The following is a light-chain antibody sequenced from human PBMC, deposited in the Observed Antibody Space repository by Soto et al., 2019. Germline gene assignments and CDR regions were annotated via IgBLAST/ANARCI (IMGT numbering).Light chain of an antibody. V-gene: IGKV1D-12*01. CDR3: QHAHSFPST. J-gene: IGKJ5*01. CDR1: QGFSGW. CDR2: AAS. Sequence: DIQMTQSPSSVSASVGDRVTITSRASQGFSGWLAWYQQKPGKAPKLLIYAASSLQSGVPSRFSGSGSGTDFTLTINSLQPEDFATYYCQHAHSFPSTCGQGTRLEIK.